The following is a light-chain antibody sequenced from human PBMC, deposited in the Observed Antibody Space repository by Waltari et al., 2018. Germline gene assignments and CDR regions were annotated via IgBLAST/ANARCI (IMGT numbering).Light chain of an antibody. CDR2: VNSDGSH. CDR1: SGHSSNV. CDR3: QTGGHGTWV. V-gene: IGLV4-69*01. J-gene: IGLJ3*02. Sequence: QLVLTQSPSASASLGASVKLTCTLSSGHSSNVIAWLQQRPEKGPRSLMKVNSDGSHSKGDEIPDRFSGASARAERYLTIANLQSEDEADYFCQTGGHGTWVFGGGTTLTVL.